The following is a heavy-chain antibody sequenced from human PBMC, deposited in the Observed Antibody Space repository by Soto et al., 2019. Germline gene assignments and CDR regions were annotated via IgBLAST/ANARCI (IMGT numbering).Heavy chain of an antibody. Sequence: QVQLQESGPGLVKPSQTLSLTCSVSGGSNSSGGYFWSWIRQPPGKGLEWIGYIYYSGSAYYNPSLKSGLTMSVDTSKNHFSVRLNSVTAADTAVYYCARGFGGYSSFRYYHHGMDVWGQGTTVAVSS. CDR1: GGSNSSGGYF. CDR3: ARGFGGYSSFRYYHHGMDV. J-gene: IGHJ6*02. V-gene: IGHV4-31*03. CDR2: IYYSGSA. D-gene: IGHD2-21*02.